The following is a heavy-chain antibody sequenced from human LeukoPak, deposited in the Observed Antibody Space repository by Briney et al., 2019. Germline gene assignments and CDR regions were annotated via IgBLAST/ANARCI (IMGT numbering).Heavy chain of an antibody. J-gene: IGHJ6*03. D-gene: IGHD6-13*01. Sequence: SQTLSLTCAISGDSVSSNSAAWNWIRQSPSRGLEWLGRIYYRSKWYNDYAVSVKSRITINPDTSKNQFSLQLNSVTPEDTAVYYCARELKLYSSSWYDYYYYMDVWGKGTTVTVSS. CDR2: IYYRSKWYN. CDR1: GDSVSSNSAA. CDR3: ARELKLYSSSWYDYYYYMDV. V-gene: IGHV6-1*01.